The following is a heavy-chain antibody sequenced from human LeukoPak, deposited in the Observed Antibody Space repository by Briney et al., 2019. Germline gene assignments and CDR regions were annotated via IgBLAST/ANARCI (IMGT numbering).Heavy chain of an antibody. CDR3: AKDRGVTMVRGVIISSYYGMDV. V-gene: IGHV3-23*01. CDR2: ISGRGGST. Sequence: GGSLRLSCAASGFTFSSYAMSWVRQAPGKGLEWVSAISGRGGSTYYADSVKGRFTISRDNSKNTLYLQMNSLRAEDTAVYYCAKDRGVTMVRGVIISSYYGMDVWGQGTTVTVSS. D-gene: IGHD3-10*01. CDR1: GFTFSSYA. J-gene: IGHJ6*02.